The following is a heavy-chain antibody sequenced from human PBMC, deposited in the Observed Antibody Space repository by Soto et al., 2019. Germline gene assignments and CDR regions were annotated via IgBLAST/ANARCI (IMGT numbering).Heavy chain of an antibody. J-gene: IGHJ5*02. D-gene: IGHD4-17*01. Sequence: ASVRVSCKASGGTFSSYAISWVRQAPGQGLEWMGGIIPIFGTANYAQKFQGRVTITADESTSTAYLDLSSLRSEDTAVYYCAIGGDYFLSRSCFDPWGQGTLVTVSS. V-gene: IGHV1-69*13. CDR2: IIPIFGTA. CDR1: GGTFSSYA. CDR3: AIGGDYFLSRSCFDP.